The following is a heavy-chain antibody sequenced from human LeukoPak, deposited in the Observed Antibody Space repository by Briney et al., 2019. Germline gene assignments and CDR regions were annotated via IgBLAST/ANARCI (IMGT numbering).Heavy chain of an antibody. V-gene: IGHV3-23*01. Sequence: GSLRLSCAASGFTVSSNYMSWVRQAPGKGLEWVSAISGSGGSTYYADSVKGRFTISRDNSKNTLYLQMNSLRAEDTAVYYCARKTFWSGYYPFDYWGQGTLVTVSS. J-gene: IGHJ4*02. D-gene: IGHD3-3*01. CDR3: ARKTFWSGYYPFDY. CDR2: ISGSGGST. CDR1: GFTVSSNY.